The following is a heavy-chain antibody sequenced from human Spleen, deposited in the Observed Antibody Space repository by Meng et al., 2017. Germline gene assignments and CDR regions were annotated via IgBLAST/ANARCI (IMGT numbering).Heavy chain of an antibody. Sequence: SETLSLTCTVSGGSISSGSYYWSWIRQPAGKGLEWIGRIYVTGSTDYNPSPKSRVTITVDTSKNEFSLRLSPVTDADTAVCYYARATTLMYEGYFNHWGQGTLVTVSS. D-gene: IGHD4-17*01. CDR1: GGSISSGSYY. CDR2: IYVTGST. J-gene: IGHJ1*01. V-gene: IGHV4-61*02. CDR3: ARATTLMYEGYFNH.